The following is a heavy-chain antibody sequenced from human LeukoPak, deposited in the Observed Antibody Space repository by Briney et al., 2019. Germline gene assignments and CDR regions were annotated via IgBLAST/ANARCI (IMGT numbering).Heavy chain of an antibody. CDR3: ARGSRPGVVNHDAFDI. J-gene: IGHJ3*02. CDR2: INPNSGGT. Sequence: ASLKVSCKVSGYTFTGYYIHWVRQAPGQGLEWTGWINPNSGGTNYAQKFQGRVTMTRDTSISTAYMELSSLRSDDTAVYYCARGSRPGVVNHDAFDIWGQGTMVTVSS. D-gene: IGHD3-3*01. CDR1: GYTFTGYY. V-gene: IGHV1-2*02.